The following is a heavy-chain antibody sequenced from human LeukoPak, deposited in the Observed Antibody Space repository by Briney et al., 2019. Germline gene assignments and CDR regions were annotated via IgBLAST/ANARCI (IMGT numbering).Heavy chain of an antibody. Sequence: GGSLRLSCAASGITFSDYYMSWIRQAPGKGLEWVSYISSSGSTIYYADSVKGRFTISRDNAKNSLYLQMNSLRAEDTAVYYCARVAAAADAFDIWGQGTMVTVSS. CDR2: ISSSGSTI. CDR1: GITFSDYY. CDR3: ARVAAAADAFDI. V-gene: IGHV3-11*01. D-gene: IGHD6-13*01. J-gene: IGHJ3*02.